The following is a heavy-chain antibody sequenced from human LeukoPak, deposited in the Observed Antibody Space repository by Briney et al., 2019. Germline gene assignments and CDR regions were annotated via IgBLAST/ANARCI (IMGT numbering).Heavy chain of an antibody. CDR2: INPNSGGT. J-gene: IGHJ4*02. D-gene: IGHD3-3*01. CDR3: ARGLFGVAADAYYFDF. V-gene: IGHV1-2*06. Sequence: ASVKVSCKTSGYTFTGYYIHWVRQAPGQGLEWMGRINPNSGGTNYAQKFQGRVTVTRDTSISTAYMVLSRLRSDDTAIYYCARGLFGVAADAYYFDFWGQGTLVTVSP. CDR1: GYTFTGYY.